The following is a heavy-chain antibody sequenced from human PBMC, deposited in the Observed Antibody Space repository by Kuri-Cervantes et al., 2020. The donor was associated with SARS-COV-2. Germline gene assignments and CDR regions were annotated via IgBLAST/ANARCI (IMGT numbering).Heavy chain of an antibody. CDR3: ARVDYAGNYYYYGMDV. D-gene: IGHD4-17*01. V-gene: IGHV4-31*03. Sequence: SETLSLTCTVSGGSISSSSYYWSWIRQHPGKGLEWIGYIYYSGSTYYNPSLKSRVTISVDASRNQFSLKLTSVTAADTAVYYCARVDYAGNYYYYGMDVWGQGTTVTVSS. CDR2: IYYSGST. CDR1: GGSISSSSYY. J-gene: IGHJ6*02.